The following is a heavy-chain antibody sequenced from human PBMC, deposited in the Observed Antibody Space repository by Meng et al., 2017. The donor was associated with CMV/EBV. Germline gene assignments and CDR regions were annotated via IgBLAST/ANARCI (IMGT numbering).Heavy chain of an antibody. D-gene: IGHD3-3*01. J-gene: IGHJ3*02. CDR2: IYWNDDK. Sequence: SGPTLVKPTQTLTLTCTFSGFSLSTSGVGVGWIRQPPGKALEWLALIYWNDDKRYSPSLKSRLTITKDTSKNQVVLTMTNMDPVDTATYYCAHRRGVSWSGRAPDAFDIWGQGTMVTVS. CDR3: AHRRGVSWSGRAPDAFDI. CDR1: GFSLSTSGVG. V-gene: IGHV2-5*01.